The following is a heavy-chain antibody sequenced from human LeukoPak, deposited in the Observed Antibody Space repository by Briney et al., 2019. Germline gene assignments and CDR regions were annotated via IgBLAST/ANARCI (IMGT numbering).Heavy chain of an antibody. Sequence: ASVKVSCKASGGTFSSYAISWVRQAPGQGLEWMGGIIPIFGTANYAQKFQGRVTITADESTSTAYMELSSLRSEDTAVYYCARDSSGGGSYYSDYFDYWDQGTLVTVSS. D-gene: IGHD1-26*01. CDR1: GGTFSSYA. CDR2: IIPIFGTA. J-gene: IGHJ4*02. CDR3: ARDSSGGGSYYSDYFDY. V-gene: IGHV1-69*13.